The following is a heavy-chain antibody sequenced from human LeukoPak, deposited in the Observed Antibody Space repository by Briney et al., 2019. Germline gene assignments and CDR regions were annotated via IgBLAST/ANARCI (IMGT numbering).Heavy chain of an antibody. CDR3: ARETYSSSWPLIDY. D-gene: IGHD6-13*01. J-gene: IGHJ4*02. CDR1: GGSISSSSSY. CDR2: VYETGRT. Sequence: SETLSLTCTVSGGSISSSSSYWGWVRQPPGKGLEWIGSVYETGRTYYNPSLKSRVTISVDTSKNQFSLKLPSVTAADTAVYYCARETYSSSWPLIDYWGQGTLVTVSS. V-gene: IGHV4-39*07.